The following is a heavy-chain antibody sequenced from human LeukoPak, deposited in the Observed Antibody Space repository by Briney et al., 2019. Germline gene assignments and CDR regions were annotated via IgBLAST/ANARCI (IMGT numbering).Heavy chain of an antibody. CDR1: GFTFSNAW. J-gene: IGHJ6*02. CDR3: TTRLDIVVVVAATERDV. V-gene: IGHV3-15*07. D-gene: IGHD2-15*01. CDR2: IKSKTDGWTT. Sequence: PGGSLRLSCAASGFTFSNAWMNWVRQAPGKGLEWVGRIKSKTDGWTTDYAAPVKGRFTISRDDSKNTLYLQMNSLKTEDTAVYYCTTRLDIVVVVAATERDVWGQGTTVTVSS.